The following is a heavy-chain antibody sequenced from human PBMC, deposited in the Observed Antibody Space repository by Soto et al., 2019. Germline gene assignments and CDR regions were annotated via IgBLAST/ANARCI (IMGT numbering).Heavy chain of an antibody. D-gene: IGHD3-22*01. CDR2: INPNSGGT. CDR1: GYTFTGYY. Sequence: ASVKVSCKASGYTFTGYYMHWVRQAPGQGLEWMGWINPNSGGTNYAQKFQGRFTMTRDTSISTAYMELSRLRSDDTAVYYCARDEDYYDSSGPGRWGQGTLVTVS. J-gene: IGHJ4*02. CDR3: ARDEDYYDSSGPGR. V-gene: IGHV1-2*02.